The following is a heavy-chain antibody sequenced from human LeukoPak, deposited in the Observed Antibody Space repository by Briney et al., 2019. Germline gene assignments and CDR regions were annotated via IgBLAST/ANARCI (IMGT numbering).Heavy chain of an antibody. CDR3: ARSEIGFSAFDY. D-gene: IGHD3-10*01. J-gene: IGHJ4*02. Sequence: GASVKVSCKTSGYTFTSFHMHWVRQAPGQGLEWMGMIDPSGGSTTYAQNFQGRVTMTRDTSTNTFYMELSSLRFDDTAIYFCARSEIGFSAFDYWGQGTLVTVSS. CDR2: IDPSGGST. CDR1: GYTFTSFH. V-gene: IGHV1-46*01.